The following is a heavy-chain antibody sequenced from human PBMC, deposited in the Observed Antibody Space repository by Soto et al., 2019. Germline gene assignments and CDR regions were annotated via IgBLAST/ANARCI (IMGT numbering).Heavy chain of an antibody. Sequence: SVKVSCKASGGTFSSYAISWVRQAPGQGLEWMGGIIPIFGTANYAQKFQGRVTITADESTSTAYMELSSLRSEDTAVYYCASLDYDSSGYRPIYYFDYWGQGTLVTVSS. CDR3: ASLDYDSSGYRPIYYFDY. CDR2: IIPIFGTA. V-gene: IGHV1-69*13. D-gene: IGHD3-22*01. J-gene: IGHJ4*02. CDR1: GGTFSSYA.